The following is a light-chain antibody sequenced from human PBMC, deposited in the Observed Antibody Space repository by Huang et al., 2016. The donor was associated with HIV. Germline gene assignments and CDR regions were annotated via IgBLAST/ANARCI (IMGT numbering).Light chain of an antibody. CDR1: RSVGSN. CDR3: QEYNNWPPFA. Sequence: EIVMTQSPVTLSVSPGGRATLSCRASRSVGSNLAWFQQNPGQAPRLLIHDASTRATDIPARFSGGGFGTEFTLTITNLQSEDFGVYYCQEYNNWPPFAFGPGTKVD. CDR2: DAS. V-gene: IGKV3-15*01. J-gene: IGKJ3*01.